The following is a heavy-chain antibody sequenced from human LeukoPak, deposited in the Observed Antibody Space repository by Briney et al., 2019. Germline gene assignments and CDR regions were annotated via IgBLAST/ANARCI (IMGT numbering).Heavy chain of an antibody. CDR1: GGSFSGYY. CDR3: ARSYSSSWVNWFDP. Sequence: SETLSLTCAVYGGSFSGYYWSWIRQPPGKGLEWIGYIYYSGSTNYNPSLKSRVTISVDTSKDQFSLKLSSVTAADTAVYYCARSYSSSWVNWFDPWGQGTLVTVSS. CDR2: IYYSGST. J-gene: IGHJ5*02. D-gene: IGHD6-13*01. V-gene: IGHV4-59*01.